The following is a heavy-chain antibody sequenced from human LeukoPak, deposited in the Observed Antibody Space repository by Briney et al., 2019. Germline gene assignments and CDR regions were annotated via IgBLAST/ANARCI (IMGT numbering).Heavy chain of an antibody. D-gene: IGHD6-19*01. CDR2: IYPGDSDT. Sequence: GESLKISCKGSGYDFPSYWIAWVRQVPGRGLEWMGIIYPGDSDTKYSPAFQGQVTISADKSINTAYLQWSSLKASDTAMYYCARTPDSSGWYFTLTLFDYWGQGTLVTVSS. J-gene: IGHJ4*02. CDR1: GYDFPSYW. V-gene: IGHV5-51*01. CDR3: ARTPDSSGWYFTLTLFDY.